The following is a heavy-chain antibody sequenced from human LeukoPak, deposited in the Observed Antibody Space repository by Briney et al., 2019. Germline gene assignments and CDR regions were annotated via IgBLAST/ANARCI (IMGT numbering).Heavy chain of an antibody. CDR3: ARDLSIVVVVAAKGDLCCAFDI. J-gene: IGHJ3*02. D-gene: IGHD2-15*01. V-gene: IGHV1-18*01. Sequence: ASVKVSCKASGYTFTSYGISWVRQAPGQGLEWMGWISAYNGNTNYAQKLQGRVTMTTDTSTSTAYMELRSLRSDDTAVYYCARDLSIVVVVAAKGDLCCAFDIWGQGTMVTVSS. CDR1: GYTFTSYG. CDR2: ISAYNGNT.